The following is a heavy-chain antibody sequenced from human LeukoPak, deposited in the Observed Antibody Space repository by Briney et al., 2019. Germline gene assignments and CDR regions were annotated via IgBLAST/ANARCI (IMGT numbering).Heavy chain of an antibody. J-gene: IGHJ4*02. V-gene: IGHV3-30*18. Sequence: PGGSLRLSCAASGFTFSSYGMPWVRQAPGKGLEWVAVISYDGSNKYYADSVKGRFTISRDNAKNSLYLQMNSLRAEDTALYYCAKDMRVDLGDYYFDYWGQGTLVTVSS. CDR3: AKDMRVDLGDYYFDY. CDR1: GFTFSSYG. CDR2: ISYDGSNK. D-gene: IGHD3-22*01.